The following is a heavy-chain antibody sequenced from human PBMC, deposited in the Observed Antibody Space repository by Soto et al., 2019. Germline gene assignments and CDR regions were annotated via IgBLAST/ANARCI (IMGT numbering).Heavy chain of an antibody. CDR2: ISAYNGNT. CDR1: GYTFTSYG. D-gene: IGHD3-22*01. CDR3: AIITYYYDSSGYYYVDYFDY. V-gene: IGHV1-18*01. Sequence: QVQLVQSGAEVKKPGASVKVSCKASGYTFTSYGISWVRQAPGQGLEWMGGISAYNGNTNYAQKLQGRVTMTTDTSTSTAYMELRSLRSDDTAVYYCAIITYYYDSSGYYYVDYFDYWGQGTLVTVSS. J-gene: IGHJ4*02.